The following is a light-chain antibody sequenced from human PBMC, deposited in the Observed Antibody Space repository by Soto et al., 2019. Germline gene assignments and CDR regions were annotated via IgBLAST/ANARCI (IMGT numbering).Light chain of an antibody. CDR3: EKYNSVPWT. J-gene: IGKJ1*01. CDR1: QGISNY. V-gene: IGKV1-27*01. Sequence: DLQMTQSPSSLSASVGDRVTITCRASQGISNYLAWYQQKAEKVPKLLIYAASTLQSGVPSRFSGSGSGTDFTLTISSLQPEDVATYYCEKYNSVPWTFGQGTKVEIK. CDR2: AAS.